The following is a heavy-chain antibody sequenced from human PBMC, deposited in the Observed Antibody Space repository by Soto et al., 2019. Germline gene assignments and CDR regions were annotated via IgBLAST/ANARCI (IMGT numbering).Heavy chain of an antibody. CDR1: GGTLSTYA. CDR2: IVPVFATP. V-gene: IGHV1-69*01. D-gene: IGHD3-16*01. CDR3: ARGRGNSAVITTFDY. Sequence: QVQLVQSGAEVRKPGSSAKVSCKAPGGTLSTYAMSWVRQAPGQGLEWMGGIVPVFATPTYAQRFQGRVTITADESTNTAYMELSSLRSEDTALYYCARGRGNSAVITTFDYWGQGTLVTVSS. J-gene: IGHJ4*02.